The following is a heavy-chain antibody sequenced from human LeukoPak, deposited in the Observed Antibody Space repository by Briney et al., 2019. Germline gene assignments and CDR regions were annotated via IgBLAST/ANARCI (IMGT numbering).Heavy chain of an antibody. V-gene: IGHV3-23*01. CDR1: GFTFSSYA. Sequence: GGSLRLSCAASGFTFSSYAMSWVRQAPGKGLEWVSAISGSGGSTYYADSVKGRFTISRDNSKNTLYLQMNSLRAEDTAVYYCAKGIAAAGTGGRYFDYWGQGTLVTVSS. J-gene: IGHJ4*02. CDR3: AKGIAAAGTGGRYFDY. D-gene: IGHD6-13*01. CDR2: ISGSGGST.